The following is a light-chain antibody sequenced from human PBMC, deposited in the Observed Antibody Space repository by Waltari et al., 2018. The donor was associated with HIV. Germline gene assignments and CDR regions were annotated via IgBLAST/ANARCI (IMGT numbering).Light chain of an antibody. CDR2: GNN. J-gene: IGLJ3*02. CDR1: STNIGARAGFD. V-gene: IGLV1-40*01. CDR3: QSYDSSLGGSV. Sequence: QSVLTQTPSVSGAPGQRVTISCTGSSTNIGARAGFDVHWYQQLPGTAPKLLIYGNNNRPSGVPDRFSGSKSGTSASLAITGLQAEDEADYYCQSYDSSLGGSVFGGGTKLTVL.